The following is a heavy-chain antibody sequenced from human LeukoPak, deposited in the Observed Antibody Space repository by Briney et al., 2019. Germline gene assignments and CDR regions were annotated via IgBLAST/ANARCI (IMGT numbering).Heavy chain of an antibody. J-gene: IGHJ3*02. V-gene: IGHV3-9*01. Sequence: GRALRLSCAPSGFTFNEYAMDWVRQAPGKGREGVAGITSNSGPLGYADSLTPRFTLSTDYSKHSLYLQMNSLRAEDTPLYYCAKVHRMILVAHALDISGQPTMVTLSS. CDR2: ITSNSGPL. CDR1: GFTFNEYA. D-gene: IGHD3-22*01. CDR3: AKVHRMILVAHALDI.